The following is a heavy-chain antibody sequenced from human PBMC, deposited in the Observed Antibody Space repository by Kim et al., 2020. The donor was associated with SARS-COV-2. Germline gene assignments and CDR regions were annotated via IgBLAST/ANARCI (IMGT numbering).Heavy chain of an antibody. J-gene: IGHJ6*02. D-gene: IGHD5-18*01. CDR2: ISYDGSNK. CDR1: GFTFSSYG. V-gene: IGHV3-33*05. Sequence: GGSLRLSCAASGFTFSSYGMHWVRQAQGKGMEWVAVISYDGSNKYYADSVTGRFTISSDNSKNTLYLQMNSLRAEDTAVYYCAREGLDTAMVYYYYGMDVWGQGTPVTVSS. CDR3: AREGLDTAMVYYYYGMDV.